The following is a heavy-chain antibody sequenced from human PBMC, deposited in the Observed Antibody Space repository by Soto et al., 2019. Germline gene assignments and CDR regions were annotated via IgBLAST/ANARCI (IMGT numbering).Heavy chain of an antibody. J-gene: IGHJ4*02. CDR2: IIPIFGTA. D-gene: IGHD1-26*01. V-gene: IGHV1-69*06. CDR1: GGTFSSYA. CDR3: ARDIRRLGATVKEPPGSDY. Sequence: QVQLVQSGAEVKKPGSSVMVSCKASGGTFSSYAISWVRQAPGQGLGWMGGIIPIFGTANYAQKFQGRVTITADKSTSTDYMEPSSLRSEDTAVYYCARDIRRLGATVKEPPGSDYWSQGTLITVSS.